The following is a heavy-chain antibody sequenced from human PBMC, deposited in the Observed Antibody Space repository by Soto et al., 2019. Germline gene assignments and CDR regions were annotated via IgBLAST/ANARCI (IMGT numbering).Heavy chain of an antibody. D-gene: IGHD6-6*01. V-gene: IGHV7-4-1*01. CDR1: GYTFTSYA. Sequence: GASVKVSCKASGYTFTSYAMNWVRQAPGQGLEWMGWINTNTGNPTYAQGFTGRFVFSLDTSVSTAYLQICSLKAEDTAVYYCARDSRAYSSSSGGVPVQERNWFDPWGQGTLVTVSS. CDR2: INTNTGNP. J-gene: IGHJ5*02. CDR3: ARDSRAYSSSSGGVPVQERNWFDP.